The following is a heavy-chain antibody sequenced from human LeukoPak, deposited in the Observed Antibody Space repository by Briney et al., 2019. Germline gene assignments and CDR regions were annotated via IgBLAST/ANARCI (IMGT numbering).Heavy chain of an antibody. J-gene: IGHJ4*02. CDR3: AKDDAWLQYGN. CDR1: GFTFSSYG. CDR2: ISYDGSNK. V-gene: IGHV3-30*18. D-gene: IGHD5-24*01. Sequence: QTGGSPRLSCAASGFTFSSYGMHWVRQAPGKGLEWVAVISYDGSNKYYADSVKGRFTISRDNSKNTLYLQMNSLRPEDTAVYYCAKDDAWLQYGNWGRGTLVTVSS.